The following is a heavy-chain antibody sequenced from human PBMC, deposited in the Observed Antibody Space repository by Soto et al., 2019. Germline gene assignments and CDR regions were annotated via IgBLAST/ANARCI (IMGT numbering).Heavy chain of an antibody. J-gene: IGHJ4*02. CDR1: GSSVSGGNYY. CDR2: IYHSATT. CDR3: ARYRDYGDYGYFDS. Sequence: QVQLQESGPGVVKPSETLSLRCTVSGSSVSGGNYYWTWIRQPPEKGLEWIGYIYHSATTNYNASLRSRVAISVDTSKNQFSLRLTSVTAADTALYYCARYRDYGDYGYFDSWGQGTLVTVSS. V-gene: IGHV4-61*01. D-gene: IGHD4-17*01.